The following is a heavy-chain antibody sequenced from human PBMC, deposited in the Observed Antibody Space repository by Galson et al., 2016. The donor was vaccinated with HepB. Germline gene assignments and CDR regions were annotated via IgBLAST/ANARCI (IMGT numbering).Heavy chain of an antibody. J-gene: IGHJ2*01. D-gene: IGHD2-15*01. Sequence: SVKVSCKAVGYTFTDHYIHWVRQAPGQGLEWVGWVDPRPWRGDTMYAQNLQGRVTMTKDASVSTVYMELNSLRSDDTATYYCARDVGDTRDYWFFDVWGHGTPVTVSS. CDR2: VDPRPWRGDT. CDR3: ARDVGDTRDYWFFDV. V-gene: IGHV1-2*02. CDR1: GYTFTDHY.